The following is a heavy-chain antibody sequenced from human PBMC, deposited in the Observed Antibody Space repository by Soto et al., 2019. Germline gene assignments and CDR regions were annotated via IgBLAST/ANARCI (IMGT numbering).Heavy chain of an antibody. D-gene: IGHD3-3*01. J-gene: IGHJ6*02. CDR1: GGTFSSYA. V-gene: IGHV1-69*13. Sequence: ASVKVSCKASGGTFSSYAISWVRQAPGQGLEWMGGIIPIFGTANYAQKFQGRVTITADESTSTAYMELSSLRSEDTAVYYCARDSDFWSGYYDPYYYGMDVWGQGTTVTVSS. CDR2: IIPIFGTA. CDR3: ARDSDFWSGYYDPYYYGMDV.